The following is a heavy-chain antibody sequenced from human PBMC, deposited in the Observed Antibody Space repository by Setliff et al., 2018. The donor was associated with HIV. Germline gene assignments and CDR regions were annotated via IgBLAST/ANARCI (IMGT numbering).Heavy chain of an antibody. Sequence: SETLSLTCTVSGDSITSGGYSWTWIRQPPGKALEWVGYIYYSGRASHSGSTYYNPSVASRITISGDTSKNQFSLKLTSVTAAGTAIYYCARENGWLFGWFDPWGQGTLVTVS. D-gene: IGHD3-22*01. V-gene: IGHV4-30-4*08. CDR2: IYYSGRASHSGST. CDR1: GDSITSGGYS. CDR3: ARENGWLFGWFDP. J-gene: IGHJ5*02.